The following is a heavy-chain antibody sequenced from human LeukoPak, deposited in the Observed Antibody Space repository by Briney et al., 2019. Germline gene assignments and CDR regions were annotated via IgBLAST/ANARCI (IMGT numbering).Heavy chain of an antibody. V-gene: IGHV4-61*02. CDR2: IYTSGST. CDR3: ARTTESYDSGGYWVYYFDY. Sequence: SQTLSLTCTVSGGSISSGSYYWSWIRQPAGKGLEWIGRIYTSGSTNYNPSLKSRVTISVDTSKNQFSLKLSSVTAADTAVYYCARTTESYDSGGYWVYYFDYWGQGTLVTVSS. D-gene: IGHD3-22*01. J-gene: IGHJ4*02. CDR1: GGSISSGSYY.